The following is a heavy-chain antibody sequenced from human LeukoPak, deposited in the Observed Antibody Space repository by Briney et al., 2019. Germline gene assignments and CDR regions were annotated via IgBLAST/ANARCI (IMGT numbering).Heavy chain of an antibody. D-gene: IGHD1-7*01. J-gene: IGHJ6*02. CDR1: GYTFTSYV. V-gene: IGHV1-18*01. CDR3: ATQGTGTTGNYYYYGMDV. CDR2: ISAYNGNT. Sequence: ASVKVSCKASGYTFTSYVISWVRQAPGQGLEWMGWISAYNGNTNYAQKLQGRVTMTTDTSTSTAYMELRSLGSDDTAVYYCATQGTGTTGNYYYYGMDVWGQGTTVTVSS.